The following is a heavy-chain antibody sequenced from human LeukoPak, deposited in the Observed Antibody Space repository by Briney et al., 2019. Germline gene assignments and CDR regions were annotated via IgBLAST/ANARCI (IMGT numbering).Heavy chain of an antibody. CDR2: IYYSGST. V-gene: IGHV4-59*12. J-gene: IGHJ6*03. D-gene: IGHD3-22*01. CDR1: GGSISSYY. Sequence: SSETLSLTCTVSGGSISSYYWSWIRQPPGKGLEWIGYIYYSGSTNYNPSLKSRVTISVDTSKNQFSLKLSSVTAADTAVYYCARVPQYYYDSSGYSFSYYYYYYMDVWGKGTTVTVSS. CDR3: ARVPQYYYDSSGYSFSYYYYYYMDV.